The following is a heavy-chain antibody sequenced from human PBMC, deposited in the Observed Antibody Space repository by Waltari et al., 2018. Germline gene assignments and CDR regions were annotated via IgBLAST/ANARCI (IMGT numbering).Heavy chain of an antibody. CDR2: ITWNSGSI. CDR1: GFKFDDYA. D-gene: IGHD3-10*01. Sequence: EVQIVESGGGLVQPGRSLRLSCAASGFKFDDYAMHWVRQAPGKGLEGVSGITWNSGSIDYADCVKGRFTSSRDNAKNSLYLQMNSLRAEDTAFYYCAKDVGVRGTKFVGDLWGQGTLVTVSS. CDR3: AKDVGVRGTKFVGDL. J-gene: IGHJ5*02. V-gene: IGHV3-9*01.